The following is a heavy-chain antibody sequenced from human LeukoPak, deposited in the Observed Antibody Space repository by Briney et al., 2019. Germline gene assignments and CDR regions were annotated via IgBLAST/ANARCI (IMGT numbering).Heavy chain of an antibody. CDR3: AICGGGLPMDV. V-gene: IGHV3-21*04. CDR1: GFTFGSYS. Sequence: GGSLRLSCAASGFTFGSYSMNWVRQAPGKGLEWVSSISSSSSYIYYTDSVKGRFHLSRDNAKNSLYLQMNSLRTENTALYHWAICGGGLPMDVWGQGTTVTVSS. D-gene: IGHD3-16*01. CDR2: ISSSSSYI. J-gene: IGHJ6*02.